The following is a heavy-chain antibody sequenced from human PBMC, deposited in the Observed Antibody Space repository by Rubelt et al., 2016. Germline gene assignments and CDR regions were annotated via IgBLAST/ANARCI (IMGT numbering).Heavy chain of an antibody. J-gene: IGHJ4*02. CDR1: GGTFSSYA. Sequence: QVQLVQSGAEVKKPGSSVKVSCKASGGTFSSYAISWVRQAPGQGLEWMGGIIPVIGTANYAQKFQGRVTMAGNESTRTAYMELSSLRSEDTAVYYCATAIAIRPYYFDYWGQGTMVTVSS. V-gene: IGHV1-69*01. CDR3: ATAIAIRPYYFDY. D-gene: IGHD6-6*01. CDR2: IIPVIGTA.